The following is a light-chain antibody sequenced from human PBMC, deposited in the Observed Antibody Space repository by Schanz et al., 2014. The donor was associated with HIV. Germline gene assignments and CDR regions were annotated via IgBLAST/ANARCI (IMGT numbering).Light chain of an antibody. J-gene: IGLJ3*02. CDR1: SSNIKTNT. CDR2: SSY. CDR3: AAWDDNLDGWV. V-gene: IGLV1-44*01. Sequence: QSVLTQPPSASGTPGQSVTISCSGSSSNIKTNTVNWFQQLPGTAPKLLIHSSYHRPSGVPDRFSGSTSDTSASLAISGLQSEDEADYYCAAWDDNLDGWVFGGGTKLTVL.